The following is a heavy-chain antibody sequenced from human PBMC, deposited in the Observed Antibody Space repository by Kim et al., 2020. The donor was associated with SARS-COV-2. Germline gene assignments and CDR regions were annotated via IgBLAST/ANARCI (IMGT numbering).Heavy chain of an antibody. CDR1: GFTFDDYG. V-gene: IGHV3-20*01. CDR2: INWNGGST. CDR3: ARVGWLLYPGVYDY. D-gene: IGHD3-3*01. Sequence: GGSLRLSCAASGFTFDDYGMSWVRQAPGKGLEWVSGINWNGGSTGYADSVKGRFTISRDNAKNSLYLQMNSLRAEDTALYHCARVGWLLYPGVYDYWGQGTLVTVSS. J-gene: IGHJ4*02.